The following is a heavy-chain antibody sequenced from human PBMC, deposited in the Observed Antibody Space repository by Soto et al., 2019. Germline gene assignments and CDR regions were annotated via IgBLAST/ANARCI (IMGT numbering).Heavy chain of an antibody. Sequence: PSETLSLTCTVSGGSITTYHWSWIRQPPGKGLEWIGYIFNSGSTNYNPSLESRVSISVDTSKSQLSLKLSSVTAADTAVYYCARFADCSNGVCLGPFDPWGQGTLVTVSS. CDR2: IFNSGST. J-gene: IGHJ5*02. CDR1: GGSITTYH. V-gene: IGHV4-59*01. CDR3: ARFADCSNGVCLGPFDP. D-gene: IGHD2-8*01.